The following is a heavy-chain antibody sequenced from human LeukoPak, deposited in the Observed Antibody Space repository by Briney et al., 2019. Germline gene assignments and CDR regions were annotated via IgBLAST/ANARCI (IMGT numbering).Heavy chain of an antibody. CDR2: IYSGGRT. Sequence: GGSLRLSCAASGFTVSNNYMSWVRQAPGKGLEWVSVIYSGGRTDYADSVKGRFTISRDNSKNTLYLQMNSLRAEDTAVYYCARDNGESYFDYWGQGTLVTVSS. J-gene: IGHJ4*02. D-gene: IGHD2-8*01. CDR1: GFTVSNNY. CDR3: ARDNGESYFDY. V-gene: IGHV3-53*01.